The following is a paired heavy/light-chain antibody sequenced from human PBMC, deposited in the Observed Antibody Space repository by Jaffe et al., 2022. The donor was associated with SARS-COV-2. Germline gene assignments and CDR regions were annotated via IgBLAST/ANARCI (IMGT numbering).Heavy chain of an antibody. CDR2: ISSSGST. V-gene: IGHV4-61*02. CDR3: VRDDGAARGVNNWFDP. CDR1: GGSINSGSYY. D-gene: IGHD3-10*01. Sequence: QVQLQESGPGLVKPSQTLSLTCTVSGGSINSGSYYWSWIRQPAGKGLEWIGRISSSGSTKYNPSLKSRVTISVDTSKNQFSLKLSSVTAADAAVYYCVRDDGAARGVNNWFDPWGQGTLVTVSS. J-gene: IGHJ5*02.
Light chain of an antibody. Sequence: DIVMTQSPDSLAVSLGERATINCKSSQNVFYRSNNKNYLAWYQQKPGQPPKLLIYWASTRESGVPDRFSGSGSGTDFTLSISSLQAEDVGIYYCHQYDTTPGTFGQGTKVEIK. CDR1: QNVFYRSNNKNY. J-gene: IGKJ1*01. V-gene: IGKV4-1*01. CDR2: WAS. CDR3: HQYDTTPGT.